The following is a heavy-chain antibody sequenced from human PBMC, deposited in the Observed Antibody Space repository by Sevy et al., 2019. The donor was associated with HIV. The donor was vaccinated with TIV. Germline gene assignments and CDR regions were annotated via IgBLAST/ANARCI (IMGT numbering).Heavy chain of an antibody. CDR2: ISGSGRYT. CDR1: GFTFSTYA. D-gene: IGHD2-15*01. CDR3: AKGYCSGGSCPRDYYYYGMDF. V-gene: IGHV3-23*01. J-gene: IGHJ6*02. Sequence: GGSLILSCAASGFTFSTYAMNWVRQAPGKGLEWVSSISGSGRYTYYADSVEGRFTISRDSSKNTLYLQMNSLRADDTAVYYCAKGYCSGGSCPRDYYYYGMDFWGQGTTVTVSS.